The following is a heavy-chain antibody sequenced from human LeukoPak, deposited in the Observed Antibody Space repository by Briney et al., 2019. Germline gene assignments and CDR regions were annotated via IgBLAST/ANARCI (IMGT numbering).Heavy chain of an antibody. CDR3: AKERFIFVVARTDY. CDR1: GYSLSSYA. Sequence: PGGSLRLSCAASGYSLSSYATSWVRQAPGKGLEWVSALNGSGGSTYYADSVKGRFTISRDNSKNTLYLQMNSLRAEDTAVYYCAKERFIFVVARTDYWGQGTLVTVSS. CDR2: LNGSGGST. D-gene: IGHD2-15*01. V-gene: IGHV3-23*01. J-gene: IGHJ4*02.